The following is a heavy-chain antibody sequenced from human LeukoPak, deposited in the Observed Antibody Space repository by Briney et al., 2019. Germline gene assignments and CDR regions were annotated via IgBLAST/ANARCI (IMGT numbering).Heavy chain of an antibody. CDR2: ISDTSSAI. J-gene: IGHJ4*02. Sequence: GGSLRLSCAASGFTFSKAWMSWVRQAPGKGLEWVSYISDTSSAIYYADSVKGRFTISRDNAKNSLYLQMNSLRNEDTAVYYCARVDCSGGTCYLYYFDYWGQGTLVTVSS. CDR1: GFTFSKAW. CDR3: ARVDCSGGTCYLYYFDY. V-gene: IGHV3-48*02. D-gene: IGHD2-15*01.